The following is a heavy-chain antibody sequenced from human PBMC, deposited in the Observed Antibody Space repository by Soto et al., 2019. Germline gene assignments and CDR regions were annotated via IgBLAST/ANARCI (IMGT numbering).Heavy chain of an antibody. Sequence: QVQLVQSGTEVKKPGASVQVSCKACGYTFTSNGIGWVQQAPGQGLEWMGWVSPKKGNTKYAQNIQGRVTMTTDTSTSTAYMELRRLRSDVTAIYYCMRGGWDTDTIWRDYWGQGTLVIVSS. D-gene: IGHD3-3*01. J-gene: IGHJ4*02. CDR1: GYTFTSNG. V-gene: IGHV1-18*01. CDR2: VSPKKGNT. CDR3: MRGGWDTDTIWRDY.